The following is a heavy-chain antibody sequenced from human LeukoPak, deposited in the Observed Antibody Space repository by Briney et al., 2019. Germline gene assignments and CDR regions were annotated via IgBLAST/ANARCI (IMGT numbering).Heavy chain of an antibody. V-gene: IGHV1-3*01. CDR1: GYTFTSYA. Sequence: EASVKVSCKTSGYTFTSYAIHWVRQAPGQGLEWMGWINAGNGNTQYSQKFQGRVTITRDTSASTAYMELSSLRSEDTAVYYCARESPERSGYSYTHWGQGILVTVSS. CDR3: ARESPERSGYSYTH. D-gene: IGHD5-18*01. J-gene: IGHJ4*02. CDR2: INAGNGNT.